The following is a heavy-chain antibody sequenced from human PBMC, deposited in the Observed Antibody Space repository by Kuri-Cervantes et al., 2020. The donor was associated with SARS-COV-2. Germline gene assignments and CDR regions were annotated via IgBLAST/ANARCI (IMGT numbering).Heavy chain of an antibody. Sequence: SETLSLTCTVSGGSISSYYRSWIRQPPGKGLEWIGYIYYNGDTNYNPSLKSRVTISIDTPKNQLSLKLTSVTAADTAVYYCARDQRRYRANDAPYDFWGRGTLVTVSS. J-gene: IGHJ4*02. V-gene: IGHV4-59*01. CDR2: IYYNGDT. D-gene: IGHD1-26*01. CDR1: GGSISSYY. CDR3: ARDQRRYRANDAPYDF.